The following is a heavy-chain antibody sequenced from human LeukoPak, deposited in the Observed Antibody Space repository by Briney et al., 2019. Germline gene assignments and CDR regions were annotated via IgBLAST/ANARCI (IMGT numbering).Heavy chain of an antibody. J-gene: IGHJ4*02. D-gene: IGHD6-19*01. V-gene: IGHV1-2*03. Sequence: LGASARVSFKASGCPFTDYYIYWVRPAPGQGLEWMGWLKPNSGDTKYSQKFQGRVTITRDTSISTAYMELSSLRSEDTAVYYCARNVAGTGDFDYWGQGTLVTVSS. CDR1: GCPFTDYY. CDR3: ARNVAGTGDFDY. CDR2: LKPNSGDT.